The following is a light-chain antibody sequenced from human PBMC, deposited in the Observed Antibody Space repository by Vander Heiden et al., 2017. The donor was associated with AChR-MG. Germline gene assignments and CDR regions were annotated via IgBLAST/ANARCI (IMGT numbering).Light chain of an antibody. V-gene: IGLV1-51*01. CDR3: GAWDTSLNIVV. CDR1: RSNIATNT. CDR2: TNN. J-gene: IGLJ2*01. Sequence: QSVLTQPPSVSAAPGRRVTISCFGSRSNIATNTVSWYQQLPGTPPKLLIFTNNRRPSGVPDRFSSSKSCSSATLGITGLQTEDEADYYCGAWDTSLNIVVFGGGTKLTVL.